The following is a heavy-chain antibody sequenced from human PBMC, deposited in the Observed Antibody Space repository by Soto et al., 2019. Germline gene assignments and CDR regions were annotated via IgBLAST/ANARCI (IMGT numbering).Heavy chain of an antibody. CDR3: AKDRGIAYGMDV. V-gene: IGHV3-30*18. D-gene: IGHD1-20*01. J-gene: IGHJ6*02. CDR2: ISYDGSNK. Sequence: QVQLVESGGGVVQPGRSLRFSCAASGFTFSSYGMHWVRQAPGKGLEWVAVISYDGSNKYYADSVKGRFTISRDNSKNTLYLQMNSLRAEDTAVYYCAKDRGIAYGMDVWGQGTTVTVSS. CDR1: GFTFSSYG.